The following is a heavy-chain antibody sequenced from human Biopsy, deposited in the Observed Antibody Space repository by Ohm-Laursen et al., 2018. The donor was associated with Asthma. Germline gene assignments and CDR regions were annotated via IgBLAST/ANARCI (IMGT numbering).Heavy chain of an antibody. CDR1: GGTFSNFA. V-gene: IGHV1-69*13. D-gene: IGHD6-19*01. Sequence: SVKVSCKASGGTFSNFAISWVRQAPGQGLEWLGGIMIVFGTTNYAQKFQGRVTITADESTSTAYMELTSLRSEDTAIYYCARCQVGYSSGWSLLLKKIYYSGMDVWGQGTAVTVSS. CDR3: ARCQVGYSSGWSLLLKKIYYSGMDV. CDR2: IMIVFGTT. J-gene: IGHJ6*02.